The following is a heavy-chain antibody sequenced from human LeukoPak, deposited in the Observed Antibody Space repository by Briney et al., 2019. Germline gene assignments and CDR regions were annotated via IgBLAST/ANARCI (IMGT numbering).Heavy chain of an antibody. D-gene: IGHD2-21*01. CDR1: GGSFSGYY. V-gene: IGHV4-34*01. CDR2: INHSGST. Sequence: SETLSLTCAVYGGSFSGYYWSWIRQPPGKGLEWIGEINHSGSTNYNPSLKSRVTISVDTSKNQFSLKLSSVTAADTAVYYCARRLVRAKWFDPWGQGTLVTVSS. J-gene: IGHJ5*02. CDR3: ARRLVRAKWFDP.